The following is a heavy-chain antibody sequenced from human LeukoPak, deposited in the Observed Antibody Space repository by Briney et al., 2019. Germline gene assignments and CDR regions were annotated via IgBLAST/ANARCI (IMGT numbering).Heavy chain of an antibody. D-gene: IGHD2-2*01. J-gene: IGHJ4*02. V-gene: IGHV1-8*02. CDR3: ARAIRYQLLSDY. CDR2: MNPNSANT. CDR1: GYTFSTYD. Sequence: VASVRVSCKTSGYTFSTYDINWVRQAAGQGLEWMGWMNPNSANTGFAQKFQGRAAITRDTSTATAYLELSGLTSEDTAVYYCARAIRYQLLSDYWGQGTLVTVSS.